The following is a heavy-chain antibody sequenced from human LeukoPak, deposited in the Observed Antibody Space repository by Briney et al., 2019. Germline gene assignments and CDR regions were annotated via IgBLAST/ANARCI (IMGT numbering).Heavy chain of an antibody. D-gene: IGHD6-19*01. V-gene: IGHV2-5*01. CDR2: IYWNDDK. CDR1: GGSMSSYYWT. CDR3: ARQYSSGWSDFDY. J-gene: IGHJ4*02. Sequence: TLSLTCTVSGGSMSSYYWTWIRQPPGKALEWLALIYWNDDKRYSPSLKSRLTITKDTSKNQVVLTMTNMDPVDTATYYCARQYSSGWSDFDYWGQGTLVTVSS.